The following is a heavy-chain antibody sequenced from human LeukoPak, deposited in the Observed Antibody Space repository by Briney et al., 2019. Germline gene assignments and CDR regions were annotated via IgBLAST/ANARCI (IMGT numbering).Heavy chain of an antibody. D-gene: IGHD6-13*01. CDR2: ISGSGGST. CDR1: GFTFSNHA. V-gene: IGHV3-23*01. CDR3: AKEEGAAAGHSAIDY. J-gene: IGHJ4*02. Sequence: GGSLGLSCAASGFTFSNHAMTWVRQAPGRGLEWVSGISGSGGSTFYADSVKGRFTISRDNSKNTLYLQMNSLRADDTAVYHCAKEEGAAAGHSAIDYWGQGTLVTVSS.